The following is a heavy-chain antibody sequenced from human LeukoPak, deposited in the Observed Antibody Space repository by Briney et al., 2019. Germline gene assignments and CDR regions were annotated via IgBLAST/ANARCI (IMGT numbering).Heavy chain of an antibody. CDR2: INSNSDGGTT. J-gene: IGHJ4*02. CDR1: GFTFSDAV. V-gene: IGHV3-15*07. Sequence: GGSLRLSCAASGFTFSDAVMDWVRQAPGKGLEWVGRINSNSDGGTTAYAAPVKGRFTISKDDSRDTLYLQMNSLKTEDTAVYYCTAPLTGDPDYWGQGTLVTASS. D-gene: IGHD3-9*01. CDR3: TAPLTGDPDY.